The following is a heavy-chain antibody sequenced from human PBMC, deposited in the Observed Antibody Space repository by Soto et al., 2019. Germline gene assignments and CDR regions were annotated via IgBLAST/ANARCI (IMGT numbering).Heavy chain of an antibody. D-gene: IGHD3-3*02. CDR3: AKDIHVWRSS. Sequence: GGSLRLSCAASGFTFGSFIMTWVRQAPGKGLEWVATITDSGDRTDSADSVKGRFTISRVNSKNTLYLRMNSLSAEDTAVYYCAKDIHVWRSSWGLGTLVTVSS. J-gene: IGHJ5*02. CDR1: GFTFGSFI. V-gene: IGHV3-23*01. CDR2: ITDSGDRT.